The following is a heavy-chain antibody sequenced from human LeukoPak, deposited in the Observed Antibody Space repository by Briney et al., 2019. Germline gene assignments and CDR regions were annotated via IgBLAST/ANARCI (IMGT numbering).Heavy chain of an antibody. D-gene: IGHD3-22*01. V-gene: IGHV3-30*02. CDR3: ARGRLGIYDSSSHYFDY. CDR2: IRYDGSNK. CDR1: GFTFSSYG. J-gene: IGHJ4*02. Sequence: GGSLRLSCAASGFTFSSYGMHWVRQAPGKGLEWVAFIRYDGSNKYYADSVKGRFTISRDNSKNTLYLQMNSLRAEDTAVYYCARGRLGIYDSSSHYFDYWGQGTLVTVSS.